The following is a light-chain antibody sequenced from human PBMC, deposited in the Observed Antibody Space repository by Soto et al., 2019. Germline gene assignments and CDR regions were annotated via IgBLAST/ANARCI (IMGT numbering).Light chain of an antibody. Sequence: QAVVTQPASVSGSPGQSITISCTGTSSDVGGYDYVSWYQQHPGKAPKLMIYDVSDRPSGVSNRFSGSKSGNTASLTISGLQAEDEADYYCSSYIGISSYKSSGTHWVFGGGTKVTVL. CDR2: DVS. CDR1: SSDVGGYDY. CDR3: SSYIGISSYKSSGTHWV. J-gene: IGLJ3*02. V-gene: IGLV2-14*01.